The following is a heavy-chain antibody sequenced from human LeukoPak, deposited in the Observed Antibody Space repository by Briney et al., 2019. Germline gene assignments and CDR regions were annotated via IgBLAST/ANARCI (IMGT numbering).Heavy chain of an antibody. CDR1: GYTFTSYG. Sequence: ASVKVSCKASGYTFTSYGISWVRQAPGQGLEWMGWISAYNGNTNYAQKLQGRGTMTTDTSTSTAYMELRSLRSDDTAVYYCARVEMATIKADYWGQGTLVTVSS. D-gene: IGHD5-12*01. CDR2: ISAYNGNT. V-gene: IGHV1-18*01. CDR3: ARVEMATIKADY. J-gene: IGHJ4*02.